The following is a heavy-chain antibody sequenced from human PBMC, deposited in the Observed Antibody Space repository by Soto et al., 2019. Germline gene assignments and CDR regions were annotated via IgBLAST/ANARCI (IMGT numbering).Heavy chain of an antibody. CDR2: MNPISGET. CDR1: GYTFTNYD. J-gene: IGHJ5*02. CDR3: ARMATSGSLNWFDP. Sequence: QVQLVQSGAEVKKPGASVKVSCKASGYTFTNYDINWVRQATGQGLEWMGWMNPISGETGYAQKFQGRVTMTRNISITTAYMELNSLGSEDTAVYFCARMATSGSLNWFDPWGQGTLVTVTS. V-gene: IGHV1-8*01. D-gene: IGHD3-22*01.